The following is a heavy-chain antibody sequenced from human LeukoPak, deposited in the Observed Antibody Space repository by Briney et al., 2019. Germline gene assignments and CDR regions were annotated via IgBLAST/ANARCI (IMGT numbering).Heavy chain of an antibody. Sequence: GGSLRLSCAASGFTFSSYEMNWVRQAPGKGLEWVSYISSSGSTIYYADSVKGRFTISRDNAKNSLYLQMNRLRAEDTAVYYCAREPPRGEPFDYWGQGTLVTVSS. CDR1: GFTFSSYE. CDR2: ISSSGSTI. CDR3: AREPPRGEPFDY. V-gene: IGHV3-48*03. D-gene: IGHD3-10*01. J-gene: IGHJ4*02.